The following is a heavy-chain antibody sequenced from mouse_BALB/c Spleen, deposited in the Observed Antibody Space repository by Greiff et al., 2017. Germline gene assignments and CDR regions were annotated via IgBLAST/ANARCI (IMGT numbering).Heavy chain of an antibody. J-gene: IGHJ4*01. Sequence: EVKLMESGGGLVKPGGSLKLSCAASGFTFSSYAMSWVRQTPEKRLEWVASISSGGSTYYSDSVKGRFTISRDNARNILYLQMSSLRSEDTAMYYCARDELYGGYWGQGTSVTVSS. CDR3: ARDELYGGY. CDR1: GFTFSSYA. D-gene: IGHD1-1*01. V-gene: IGHV5-6-5*01. CDR2: ISSGGST.